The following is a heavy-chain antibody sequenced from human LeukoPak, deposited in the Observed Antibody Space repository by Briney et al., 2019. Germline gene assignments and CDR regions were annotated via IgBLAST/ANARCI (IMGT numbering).Heavy chain of an antibody. CDR1: GFTFSSYG. CDR2: IWYDGSNK. Sequence: GGPLRLSCAASGFTFSSYGMHWVRQAPGKGLEWVALIWYDGSNKYYADSVKGRFTISRDNSKNTLYLQMKSLRAEDTAVYYCARDPLRYFWGQGTLVTVSS. CDR3: ARDPLRYF. V-gene: IGHV3-33*08. J-gene: IGHJ4*02. D-gene: IGHD3-9*01.